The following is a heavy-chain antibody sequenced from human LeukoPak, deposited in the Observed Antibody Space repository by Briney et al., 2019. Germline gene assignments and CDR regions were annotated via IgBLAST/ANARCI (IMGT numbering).Heavy chain of an antibody. J-gene: IGHJ3*02. Sequence: GGSLRLSCAASGFTFSSYGMRWVRQAPGKGLEWVAFIRYDGSNKYYADSVKGRFTISRDNSKNTLYLQMNSLRAEDTAVYYCAKTRDGYNLGPGGALDIWGQGTMVTVSS. CDR3: AKTRDGYNLGPGGALDI. CDR1: GFTFSSYG. V-gene: IGHV3-30*02. D-gene: IGHD5-24*01. CDR2: IRYDGSNK.